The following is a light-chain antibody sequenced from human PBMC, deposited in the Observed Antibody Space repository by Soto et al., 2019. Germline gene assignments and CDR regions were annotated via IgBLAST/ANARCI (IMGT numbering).Light chain of an antibody. J-gene: IGKJ4*01. CDR1: QSVSSRY. V-gene: IGKV3-20*01. CDR2: GAT. CDR3: QQYGSSPLT. Sequence: EVVLTQSPGTLSLSPGERSTLSARASQSVSSRYLAWYQQKPGQAHRLLTYGATSRPTGIPDRFSGSGSGTDVTLTISRLEPEESPVYNCQQYGSSPLTLGGGTRWIS.